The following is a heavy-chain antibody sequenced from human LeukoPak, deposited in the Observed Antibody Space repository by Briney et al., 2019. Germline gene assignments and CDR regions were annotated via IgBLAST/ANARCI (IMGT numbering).Heavy chain of an antibody. D-gene: IGHD2-15*01. CDR2: MNPNSGNT. CDR3: ARGSGGSWFFDP. J-gene: IGHJ5*02. Sequence: GASVKVSCKASGYTFTSYDINWGRQATGQGLEWMGWMNPNSGNTGYAQKLQGRVTMTRNTSISTAYLELRRLRSEDTAVYYCARGSGGSWFFDPWGQGTLVTVSS. CDR1: GYTFTSYD. V-gene: IGHV1-8*01.